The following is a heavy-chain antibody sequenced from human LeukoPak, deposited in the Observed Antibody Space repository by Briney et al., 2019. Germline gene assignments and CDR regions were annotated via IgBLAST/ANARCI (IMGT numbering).Heavy chain of an antibody. Sequence: GGSLRLSCAASGFTFSSYCMSWVRQAPGKGLEWVANIKQDGSEKYYVDSVKGRFTISRDNAKNSLHLQMNSLRAEDTAVYYCARENSSGWSVDYWGQGTLVTVSS. CDR2: IKQDGSEK. D-gene: IGHD6-19*01. CDR3: ARENSSGWSVDY. CDR1: GFTFSSYC. J-gene: IGHJ4*02. V-gene: IGHV3-7*01.